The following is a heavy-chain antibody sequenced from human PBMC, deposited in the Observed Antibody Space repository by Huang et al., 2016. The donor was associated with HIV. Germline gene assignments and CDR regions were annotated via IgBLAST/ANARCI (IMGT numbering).Heavy chain of an antibody. CDR2: IRYDGSRR. D-gene: IGHD1-20*01. CDR1: GFTFSSYV. V-gene: IGHV3-30*02. Sequence: QVQLVESGGGVVQPGGSLRLSCATSGFTFSSYVMHWVRQAPGKGLEWLAFIRYDGSRRNYADSMKGRLTISRDNSKNTLYLQMSSLRTEDTAVYYCARENNWKLVGSYAFDIWGQGTMVTVSS. J-gene: IGHJ3*02. CDR3: ARENNWKLVGSYAFDI.